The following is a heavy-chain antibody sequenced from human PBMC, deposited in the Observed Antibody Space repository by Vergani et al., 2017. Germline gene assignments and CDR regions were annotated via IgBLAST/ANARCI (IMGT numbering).Heavy chain of an antibody. CDR1: GFTFSSYA. D-gene: IGHD3-9*01. Sequence: VQLVESGGGVVQPGGSLRLSCAASGFTFSSYAMSWVRQAPGKGLEWVSAISGSGGSTYYADSVKGRFTISRDNSKNTLYLQMNSLRAEDTAVYYCAKEGNQYYDILTGLNAVPNDYWGQGTLVTVSS. V-gene: IGHV3-23*04. CDR2: ISGSGGST. CDR3: AKEGNQYYDILTGLNAVPNDY. J-gene: IGHJ4*02.